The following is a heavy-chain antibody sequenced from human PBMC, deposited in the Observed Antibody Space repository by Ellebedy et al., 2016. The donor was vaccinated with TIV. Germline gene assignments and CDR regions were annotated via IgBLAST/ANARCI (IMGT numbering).Heavy chain of an antibody. Sequence: GESLKISCVASGFTLSSYGLHWVRQAPGKGLEWLAVISYDGSEKDYADSLKGRFTISRDTSKNTLYLQMNSLRTEDTAVYYCVRSSSGFDYWGQGTLVTVSS. V-gene: IGHV3-30*03. CDR3: VRSSSGFDY. J-gene: IGHJ4*02. CDR1: GFTLSSYG. CDR2: ISYDGSEK. D-gene: IGHD6-13*01.